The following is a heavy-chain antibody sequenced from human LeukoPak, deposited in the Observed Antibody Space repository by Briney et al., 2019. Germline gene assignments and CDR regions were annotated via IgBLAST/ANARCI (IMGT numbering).Heavy chain of an antibody. CDR2: IYPRDGST. J-gene: IGHJ4*02. CDR3: ARDQEGFDY. V-gene: IGHV1-46*01. Sequence: GASVTVSCKASGYIFTDGYIHWVRQAPGQGLEWMGMIYPRDGSTSYAQKFQGRVTVTRDTSTSTVHMELSGLRSEDTAVYYCARDQEGFDYWGQGTLVTVSS. CDR1: GYIFTDGY.